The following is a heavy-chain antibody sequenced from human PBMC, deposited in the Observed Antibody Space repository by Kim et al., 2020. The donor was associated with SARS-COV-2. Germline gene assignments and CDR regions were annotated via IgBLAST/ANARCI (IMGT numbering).Heavy chain of an antibody. Sequence: GGSLRLSCAASGFTFSSYAMHWVRQAPGKGLEWVAVISYDGSNKYYADSVKGRFTISRDNSKNTLYLQMNSLRAEDTAVYYCARGTEWFDPWGQGTLVTV. CDR2: ISYDGSNK. J-gene: IGHJ5*02. D-gene: IGHD1-1*01. CDR3: ARGTEWFDP. V-gene: IGHV3-30*04. CDR1: GFTFSSYA.